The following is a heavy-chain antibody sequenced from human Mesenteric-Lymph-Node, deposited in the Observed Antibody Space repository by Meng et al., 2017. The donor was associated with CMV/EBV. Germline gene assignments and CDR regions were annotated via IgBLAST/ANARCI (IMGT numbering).Heavy chain of an antibody. V-gene: IGHV1-69*05. CDR2: IFPIFGTA. CDR1: GGTFSSYA. CDR3: ARVSVVVPAAIRGTYYYYGMDV. D-gene: IGHD2-2*02. J-gene: IGHJ6*02. Sequence: SVKVSCKASGGTFSSYAISWVRQAPGQGLEWMGGIFPIFGTANYAQKFQGRVTITTDESTSTAYMELSSLRSEDTAVYYCARVSVVVPAAIRGTYYYYGMDVWGQGTTVTVSS.